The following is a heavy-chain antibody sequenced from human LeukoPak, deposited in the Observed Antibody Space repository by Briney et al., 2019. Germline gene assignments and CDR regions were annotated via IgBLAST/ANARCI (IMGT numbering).Heavy chain of an antibody. Sequence: ASVKVSCKASGYTFTGYHMHWVRQAPGQGLEWMGRINPNSGDTNYAQKFQGRVTMTRDTSISTAYMELSRLRSDDTAVYYCARDSYPYQLLTYYYYYYGMDVWGQGTTVTVS. CDR2: INPNSGDT. CDR1: GYTFTGYH. V-gene: IGHV1-2*06. D-gene: IGHD2-2*01. CDR3: ARDSYPYQLLTYYYYYYGMDV. J-gene: IGHJ6*02.